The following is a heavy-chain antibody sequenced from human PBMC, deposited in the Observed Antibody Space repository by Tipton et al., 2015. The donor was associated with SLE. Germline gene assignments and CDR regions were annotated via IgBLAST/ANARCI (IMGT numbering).Heavy chain of an antibody. CDR1: GFTVSSNY. CDR2: IYRGGST. J-gene: IGHJ3*02. D-gene: IGHD3-3*01. V-gene: IGHV3-66*02. CDR3: ARDRITIFGVADAFDI. Sequence: SLRLSCAASGFTVSSNYMSWVRQAPGKGLEWVSVIYRGGSTYYADSVKGRFTISRDNSKNTLYLQMNSLRAEDTAVYYCARDRITIFGVADAFDIWGQGTMVTVSS.